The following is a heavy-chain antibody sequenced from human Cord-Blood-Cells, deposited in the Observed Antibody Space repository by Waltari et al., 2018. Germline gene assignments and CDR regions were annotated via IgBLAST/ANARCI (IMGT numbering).Heavy chain of an antibody. J-gene: IGHJ4*02. CDR1: GGTFSSYA. D-gene: IGHD1-1*01. CDR3: ASGRGALEGPFEY. CDR2: VIPIFGTA. Sequence: QVQLVQSGAEVKKPGSSVKVSCKASGGTFSSYAISWVRQAPGHGLEWMGGVIPIFGTANNRQKFRGGVTYTADKSASEAYMAWGGLGSEDTAVDYCASGRGALEGPFEYWGQGTLVTVSS. V-gene: IGHV1-69*06.